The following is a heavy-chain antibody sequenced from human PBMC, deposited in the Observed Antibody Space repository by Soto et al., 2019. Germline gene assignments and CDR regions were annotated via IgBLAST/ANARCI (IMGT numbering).Heavy chain of an antibody. CDR3: ARDGTEYYGEYYDY. J-gene: IGHJ4*02. CDR1: GFTFSDYY. V-gene: IGHV3-11*01. Sequence: GGSLRLSCATSGFTFSDYYMSWIRQAPGKGLEWVSYIGTRGNTKYYADSVRGRFTISRDNAKNSLYLQMNGLRADDTAVYYCARDGTEYYGEYYDYWGQGIPVTVSS. D-gene: IGHD4-17*01. CDR2: IGTRGNTK.